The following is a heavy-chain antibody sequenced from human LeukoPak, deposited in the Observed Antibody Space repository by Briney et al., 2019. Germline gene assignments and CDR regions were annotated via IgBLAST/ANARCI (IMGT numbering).Heavy chain of an antibody. CDR1: GFPFSSYS. CDR2: LKPDGTTK. V-gene: IGHV3-7*03. Sequence: PGGSLRLSCAASGFPFSSYSMSWVRQAPGKGLEWVAILKPDGTTKFYVDSVKGRFTISRDNALNSLYLQMNSLRAEDTAIYYCARSIPYGTTWYGRSDYWGQGTLVTVSS. J-gene: IGHJ4*02. D-gene: IGHD6-13*01. CDR3: ARSIPYGTTWYGRSDY.